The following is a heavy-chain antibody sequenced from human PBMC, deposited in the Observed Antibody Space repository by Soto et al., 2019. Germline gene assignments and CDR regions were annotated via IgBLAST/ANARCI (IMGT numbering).Heavy chain of an antibody. Sequence: QGQLVESGGGVVQPGRSLRLSCAASGFTFSSFGMHWVRQAPGKGLEWVAVIWPDGSTQYYADSVKGRFTISRDNSKNTLSLQTDSLRAEDTAVYYCARDEQHMGRGYFDYWGQGTLVTVSS. D-gene: IGHD2-21*01. CDR1: GFTFSSFG. J-gene: IGHJ4*02. CDR3: ARDEQHMGRGYFDY. V-gene: IGHV3-33*01. CDR2: IWPDGSTQ.